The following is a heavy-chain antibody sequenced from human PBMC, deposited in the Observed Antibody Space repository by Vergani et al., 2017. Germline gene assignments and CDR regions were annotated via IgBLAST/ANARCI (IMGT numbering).Heavy chain of an antibody. J-gene: IGHJ4*02. CDR2: MSWDGGST. V-gene: IGHV3-43*01. CDR1: GFTFDDYT. CDR3: AKDIQGPYSSGYYEEGYFDY. Sequence: EVQLLESGGGLVQPGGSLRLSCAASGFTFDDYTMHWVRQAPGKGLEWVSLMSWDGGSTYYADSVKGRFTISRDNSKNSLYLQMNSLRTEDTALYYCAKDIQGPYSSGYYEEGYFDYWGQGTLVTVSS. D-gene: IGHD3-22*01.